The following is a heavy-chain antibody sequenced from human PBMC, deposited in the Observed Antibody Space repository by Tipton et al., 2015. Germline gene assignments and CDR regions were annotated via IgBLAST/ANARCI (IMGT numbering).Heavy chain of an antibody. D-gene: IGHD2-21*02. Sequence: TLSLTCTVSGGSISNSNYYWGWIRQPPGKGLEWIGSLSYSGSTYYNPSLKSRVTISIDRFKNQFSLKLSSVTAADTAVYYCASPSLPHDRGDYYFQSWGQGTLVTVSS. V-gene: IGHV4-39*01. J-gene: IGHJ4*02. CDR2: LSYSGST. CDR1: GGSISNSNYY. CDR3: ASPSLPHDRGDYYFQS.